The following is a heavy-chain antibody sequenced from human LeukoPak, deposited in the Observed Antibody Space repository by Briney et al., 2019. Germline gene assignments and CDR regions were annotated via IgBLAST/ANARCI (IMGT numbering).Heavy chain of an antibody. CDR3: ARGSREMATLLDY. CDR1: GDSISNYW. D-gene: IGHD5-24*01. CDR2: MYTSGDT. V-gene: IGHV4-4*07. Sequence: SETLSLTCSVSGDSISNYWWNWIRQPAGKELEWIGRMYTSGDTNYNPSLKSRVTMSVDTSKNQVSLRLTSGIAADTAVYYCARGSREMATLLDYWGQGTLVTVSS. J-gene: IGHJ4*02.